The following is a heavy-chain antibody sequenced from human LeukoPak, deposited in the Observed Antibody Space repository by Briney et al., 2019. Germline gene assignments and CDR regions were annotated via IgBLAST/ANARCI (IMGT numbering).Heavy chain of an antibody. CDR1: GGSISSHY. Sequence: PSETLSLTCTVSGGSISSHYWSWIRQPPGKGLEWIGYIYYSGSTNYNPSLKSRVTISVDTSKNQFSLKLSSVTAADTAVYYCARQGCSGGSCYYFDYWGQGTLVTVSS. V-gene: IGHV4-59*08. D-gene: IGHD2-15*01. J-gene: IGHJ4*02. CDR3: ARQGCSGGSCYYFDY. CDR2: IYYSGST.